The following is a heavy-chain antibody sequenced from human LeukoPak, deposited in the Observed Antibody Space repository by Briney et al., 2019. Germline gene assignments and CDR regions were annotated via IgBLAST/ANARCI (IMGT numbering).Heavy chain of an antibody. CDR3: AKGRGYGSANPFDY. J-gene: IGHJ4*02. D-gene: IGHD3-10*01. V-gene: IGHV4-61*02. CDR1: ADSIISDNYH. CDR2: IYTRGST. Sequence: NSSETLSLTCSVSADSIISDNYHWHWIRQPAGKGLEWIGRIYTRGSTNYSPSLKSRLTILIDTSKRHFSMNLTYVTAADTAVYYCAKGRGYGSANPFDYWGQGTLVTVSS.